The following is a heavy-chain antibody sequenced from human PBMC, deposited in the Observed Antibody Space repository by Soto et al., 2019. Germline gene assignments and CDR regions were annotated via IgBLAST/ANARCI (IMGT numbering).Heavy chain of an antibody. D-gene: IGHD2-2*02. Sequence: DVQLVESGGGLVQPGGSLRLSCITSGFTFSKFWMSWVRQAPGKGLEWVANIKHDGSQSYYEDSVEGRFTISRDNAKNSLYLQVNSLRVDDTAVYFCARLLLYSTSGRGWFDPRGQGTLVTVSS. CDR3: ARLLLYSTSGRGWFDP. J-gene: IGHJ5*02. V-gene: IGHV3-7*03. CDR2: IKHDGSQS. CDR1: GFTFSKFW.